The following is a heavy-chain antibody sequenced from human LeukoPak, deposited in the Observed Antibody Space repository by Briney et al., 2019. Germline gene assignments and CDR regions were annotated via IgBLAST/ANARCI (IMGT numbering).Heavy chain of an antibody. CDR1: GFTFSSYA. V-gene: IGHV3-23*01. Sequence: GGSLRLSCAASGFTFSSYAMSWVRQAPGKGLEWVSFISYSGGSTYYADSVKGRFTISRDNSKNTLHLQMNSLRDEDTAVYYCAKVEYYDRTGHAFRPWYFDLWGRGTLVTVSS. CDR2: ISYSGGST. CDR3: AKVEYYDRTGHAFRPWYFDL. J-gene: IGHJ2*01. D-gene: IGHD3-22*01.